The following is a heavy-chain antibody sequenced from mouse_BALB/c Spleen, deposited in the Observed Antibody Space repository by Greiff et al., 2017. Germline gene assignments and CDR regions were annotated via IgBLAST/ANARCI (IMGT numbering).Heavy chain of an antibody. CDR3: ARCPYGSIYFDY. CDR2: INPYNGAT. Sequence: EVKLMESGPELVKPGASVKISCKASGYSFTGYYMHWVKQSHVKSLEWIGRINPYNGATSYNQNFKDKASLTVDKSSSTAYMELHSLTSEDSAVYYCARCPYGSIYFDYWGQGTTLTVSS. J-gene: IGHJ2*01. D-gene: IGHD1-1*01. CDR1: GYSFTGYY. V-gene: IGHV1-31*01.